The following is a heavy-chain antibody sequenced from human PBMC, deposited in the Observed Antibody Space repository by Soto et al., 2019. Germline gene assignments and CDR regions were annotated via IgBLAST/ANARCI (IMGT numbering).Heavy chain of an antibody. Sequence: QVQLQESGPGLVKPSETLSLTCTVSGGSITNYYCSWFPQPPGKGLEWIGYIQYNGYSAYNPSLKRRVTMSMDTCKTQFSLMLESVTATDTAVYYCASHGFGSLHGLVDVWGQGTTVIVSS. CDR2: IQYNGYS. CDR3: ASHGFGSLHGLVDV. D-gene: IGHD3-10*01. CDR1: GGSITNYY. V-gene: IGHV4-59*08. J-gene: IGHJ6*02.